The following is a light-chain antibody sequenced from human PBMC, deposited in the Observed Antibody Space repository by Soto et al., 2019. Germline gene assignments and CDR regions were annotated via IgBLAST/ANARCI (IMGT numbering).Light chain of an antibody. V-gene: IGKV1-39*01. CDR2: RAS. J-gene: IGKJ2*01. CDR1: QSVGNR. CDR3: QQSYSTPYT. Sequence: DIQMTQSPSTLSASVGDSVTLTCRASQSVGNRLAWYQQKPGKAPKLLIYRASSLQSGVPSRFSGGGSGTDFTLTISSLQPEDFATYYCQQSYSTPYTFGQGTKVDIK.